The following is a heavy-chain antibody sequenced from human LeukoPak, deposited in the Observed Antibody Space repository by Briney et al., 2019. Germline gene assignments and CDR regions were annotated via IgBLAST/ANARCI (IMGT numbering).Heavy chain of an antibody. Sequence: GRSLRLSCAASGFTFNAYGLHWVRQAPGKGLEWVAVISYDENNKYYADSVKGRFTISRDNSKNTLYLQMNSLRVEDTAVYYCARVTDIVVVGYYYMDVWGKGTTVTVSS. CDR1: GFTFNAYG. D-gene: IGHD2-2*01. CDR3: ARVTDIVVVGYYYMDV. V-gene: IGHV3-30*03. CDR2: ISYDENNK. J-gene: IGHJ6*03.